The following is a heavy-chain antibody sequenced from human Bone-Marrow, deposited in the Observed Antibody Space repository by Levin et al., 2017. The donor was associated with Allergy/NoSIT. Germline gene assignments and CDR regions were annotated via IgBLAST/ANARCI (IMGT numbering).Heavy chain of an antibody. CDR2: IYFTGSI. J-gene: IGHJ5*02. CDR1: GGSMSNYY. V-gene: IGHV4-59*01. Sequence: SQTLSLTCTVSGGSMSNYYWSWIRQPPGKGLEWMGYIYFTGSINYNPSLKSRVPISVDAPKNQFFLNLSSVDTADTAVYYYARLLSSSRNLYNWFEPWGQGTLVTVSS. D-gene: IGHD2-2*01. CDR3: ARLLSSSRNLYNWFEP.